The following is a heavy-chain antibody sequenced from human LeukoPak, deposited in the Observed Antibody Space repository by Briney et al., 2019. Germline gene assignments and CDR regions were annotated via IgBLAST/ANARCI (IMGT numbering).Heavy chain of an antibody. J-gene: IGHJ4*02. V-gene: IGHV3-30*18. CDR2: ISYDGSNK. CDR1: GFTFSSYG. D-gene: IGHD3-16*02. CDR3: AKVEYYDYVWGSYPETYFDY. Sequence: GRSLRLSCAASGFTFSSYGMHWVRQAPGKGLEWVAVISYDGSNKYYADSVKGRFAISRDNSKNTLYLQMNSLRAEDTAVYYCAKVEYYDYVWGSYPETYFDYWGQGTLVTVSS.